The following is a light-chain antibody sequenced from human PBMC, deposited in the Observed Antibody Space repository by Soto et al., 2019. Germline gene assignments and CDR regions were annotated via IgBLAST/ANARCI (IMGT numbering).Light chain of an antibody. CDR2: AAS. CDR1: QGISNS. V-gene: IGKV1-27*01. CDR3: QKYNSAPLT. J-gene: IGKJ4*01. Sequence: DLQMTQSPSSLSASVGDGVTITCRASQGISNSLAWYQQKPGQVPNLLIYAASTLQPGVPSRFSGSGSGTVFTLTISSLQPEDVATYYCQKYNSAPLTFGGGTKVEIK.